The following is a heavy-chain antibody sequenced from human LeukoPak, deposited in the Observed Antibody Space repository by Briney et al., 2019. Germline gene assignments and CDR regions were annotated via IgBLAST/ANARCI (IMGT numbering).Heavy chain of an antibody. CDR1: GFTFRSHA. CDR2: IYENGGTT. V-gene: IGHV3-23*01. Sequence: QAGGSLRLSCVGSGFTFRSHAMSWVRLAPEKGLEFVSGIYENGGTTYYADSVKGRFSISRDNSKNTLYLQMDSLRGEDTAVYYCAKDFRIGYSAHFDYWGQGALVTVSS. D-gene: IGHD2-21*01. CDR3: AKDFRIGYSAHFDY. J-gene: IGHJ4*02.